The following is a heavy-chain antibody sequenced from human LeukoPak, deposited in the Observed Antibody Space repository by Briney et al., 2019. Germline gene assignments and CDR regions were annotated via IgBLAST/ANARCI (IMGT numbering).Heavy chain of an antibody. CDR2: ISAHNGNT. Sequence: ASVKVSCKASGYTFNNYGISWVRQAPGQGLEWMGWISAHNGNTNYAQKFQDTVTMTTDTSTRTAYTELRSLRSDDTAVFYCARDNYERSGYFDYWGQGTLVTVSS. CDR1: GYTFNNYG. V-gene: IGHV1-18*01. CDR3: ARDNYERSGYFDY. J-gene: IGHJ4*02. D-gene: IGHD3-22*01.